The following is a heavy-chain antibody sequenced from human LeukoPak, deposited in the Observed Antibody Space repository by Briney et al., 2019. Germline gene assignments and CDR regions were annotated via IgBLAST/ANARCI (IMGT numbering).Heavy chain of an antibody. Sequence: GGTLSLSCTASGFTFSNYWMSWIRRAPGKGLEWVAYIKQDGSETYYVDSVRGRFTISRDNARNSLYLQMNSLRGEDTAIYYCARDFWGAYRVDFFDFWGQGALVTVSS. CDR2: IKQDGSET. J-gene: IGHJ4*02. CDR1: GFTFSNYW. D-gene: IGHD3-3*01. CDR3: ARDFWGAYRVDFFDF. V-gene: IGHV3-7*01.